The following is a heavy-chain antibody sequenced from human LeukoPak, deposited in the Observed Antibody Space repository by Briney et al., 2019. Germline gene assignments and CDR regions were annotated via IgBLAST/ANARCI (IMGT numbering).Heavy chain of an antibody. V-gene: IGHV4-61*01. CDR2: IYYSGST. CDR1: GGSVSSGSYY. D-gene: IGHD3-10*01. CDR3: ARVGREGSYWFDP. J-gene: IGHJ5*02. Sequence: PSETLSPTCTVSGGSVSSGSYYWSWIRQPPGKGLEWIGYIYYSGSTNYNPSLKSRVTISVDTSKNQFSLKLSSVTAADTAVYYCARVGREGSYWFDPWGQGTLVTVSS.